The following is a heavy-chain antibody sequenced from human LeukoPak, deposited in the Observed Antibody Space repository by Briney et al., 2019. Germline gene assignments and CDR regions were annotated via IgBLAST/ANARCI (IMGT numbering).Heavy chain of an antibody. CDR2: ISTYNDNT. V-gene: IGHV1-18*01. CDR3: ARIQSRIIAARPGNPAFDY. J-gene: IGHJ4*02. D-gene: IGHD6-6*01. CDR1: GYTFTSYD. Sequence: GASVKVSCKASGYTFTSYDISWVRQAPGQGLEWMGWISTYNDNTHYAQKLRGRVTMTTDTSTSTVYMELKSLRSDDTAVYYCARIQSRIIAARPGNPAFDYWGRGTLVTVSS.